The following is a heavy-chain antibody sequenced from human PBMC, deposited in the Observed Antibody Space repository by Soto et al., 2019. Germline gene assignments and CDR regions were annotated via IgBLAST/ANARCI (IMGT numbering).Heavy chain of an antibody. Sequence: LSLTCIVSGGSISSNYWSWIRQPPGKGLEWIGYIYYTGSTNFNPSLKNRVIISVDTSKNQSSLKLSSVTAADTAVYYCARSYPNTIFGVVPSRGLDVWGQGTTVTVSS. CDR2: IYYTGST. V-gene: IGHV4-59*01. D-gene: IGHD3-3*01. CDR3: ARSYPNTIFGVVPSRGLDV. J-gene: IGHJ6*02. CDR1: GGSISSNY.